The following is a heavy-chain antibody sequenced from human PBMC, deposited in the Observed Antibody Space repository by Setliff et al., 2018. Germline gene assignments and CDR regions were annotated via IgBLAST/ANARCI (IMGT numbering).Heavy chain of an antibody. CDR3: ARHRVGNSGYAIPILDF. V-gene: IGHV5-51*01. CDR1: GYSFTDYR. Sequence: GESLKISCKASGYSFTDYRIAWVRQMPGKGLEWMGIIYPSNSNIKYSPSFEAQITLSVDKSITTAYLQWSSLKASDTAIYYCARHRVGNSGYAIPILDFWGQGALVTVSS. CDR2: IYPSNSNI. J-gene: IGHJ4*02. D-gene: IGHD5-12*01.